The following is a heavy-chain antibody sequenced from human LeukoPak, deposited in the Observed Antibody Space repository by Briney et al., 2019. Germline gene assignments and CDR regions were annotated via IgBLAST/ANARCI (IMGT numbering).Heavy chain of an antibody. CDR1: GFTVSSNY. D-gene: IGHD6-19*01. J-gene: IGHJ6*03. V-gene: IGHV3-53*05. Sequence: GGSLRLSCTASGFTVSSNYMSWVRQAPGKGLEWVSVIYSGGSTYYADSVKGRFTISRDNSKNTLYLQMNSLRAEDTAVYYCAKEEYSSGWLNYYYYYMDVWGKGTTVTISS. CDR3: AKEEYSSGWLNYYYYYMDV. CDR2: IYSGGST.